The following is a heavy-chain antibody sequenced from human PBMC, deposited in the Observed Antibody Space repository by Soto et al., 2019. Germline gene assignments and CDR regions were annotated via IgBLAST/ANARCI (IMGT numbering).Heavy chain of an antibody. CDR2: IYYSGST. V-gene: IGHV4-39*01. Sequence: QLQLQESGPGLVKPSETLSLTCTVSGGSISSSSYYWGWIRQPPGKGLEWIGSIYYSGSTYYNPSLKSRVTISVDTSKNQFSLKLSSVTAADTAVYYCATDLGYFSVGSCYGGHWYFDLWGRGTLVTVSS. CDR3: ATDLGYFSVGSCYGGHWYFDL. J-gene: IGHJ2*01. D-gene: IGHD2-15*01. CDR1: GGSISSSSYY.